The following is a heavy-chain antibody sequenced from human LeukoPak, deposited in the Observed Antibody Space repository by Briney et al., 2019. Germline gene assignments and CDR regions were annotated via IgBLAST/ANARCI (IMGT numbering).Heavy chain of an antibody. CDR2: IATNGGSI. CDR3: VKASEYYDY. V-gene: IGHV3-64D*06. J-gene: IGHJ4*02. D-gene: IGHD3-10*01. Sequence: GGSLRLSCSASGFTFSSFGMHWVRQAPGKGLEYVSSIATNGGSIVYADSVRGRFTISRDNPKNALYLQMSSLRPEDTAVYFCVKASEYYDYWGQGTLVTVSS. CDR1: GFTFSSFG.